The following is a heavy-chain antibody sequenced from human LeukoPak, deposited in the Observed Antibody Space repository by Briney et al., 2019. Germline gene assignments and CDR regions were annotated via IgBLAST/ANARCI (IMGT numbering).Heavy chain of an antibody. CDR1: GYSFTSYW. D-gene: IGHD6-13*01. V-gene: IGHV5-10-1*01. CDR3: ARAYSSSWYQEY. Sequence: GESLRISCKGSGYSFTSYWISWVRQMPGKGLEWMGRIDPSDSYTNYSPSFQGHVTISADKSNSTAYLQWSSLKASDTAMYYCARAYSSSWYQEYWGQGTLVTVSS. J-gene: IGHJ4*02. CDR2: IDPSDSYT.